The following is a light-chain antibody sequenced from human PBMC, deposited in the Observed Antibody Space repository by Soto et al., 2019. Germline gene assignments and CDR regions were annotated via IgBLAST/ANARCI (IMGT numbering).Light chain of an antibody. Sequence: EIVLTQSPATLSVSPGERATLSCRASQNVGTYLAWYQQKPGQALRLLIYDASSRATGIPARFSGSGSGTGFTLTISSLEPEDFALYFWQERYHWPPITFGGGTKVEIK. CDR3: QERYHWPPIT. V-gene: IGKV3-11*01. CDR2: DAS. J-gene: IGKJ4*01. CDR1: QNVGTY.